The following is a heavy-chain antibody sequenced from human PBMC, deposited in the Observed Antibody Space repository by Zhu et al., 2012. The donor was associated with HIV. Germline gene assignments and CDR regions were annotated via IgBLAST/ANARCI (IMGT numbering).Heavy chain of an antibody. CDR1: GGSLRNYY. D-gene: IGHD1-1*01. CDR2: ISTSGKI. V-gene: IGHV4-4*09. Sequence: QVQLQQSGPRLVKPSETLSLTCIVSGGSLRNYYWNWVRQSPGKGLEWIGYISTSGKIIYNPFLKSRVTMSLDTSKNQFSLKVTSVTAADTAVYYCARDRLEATAPEVAFDIWAKGQWSRLF. CDR3: ARDRLEATAPEVAFDI. J-gene: IGHJ3*02.